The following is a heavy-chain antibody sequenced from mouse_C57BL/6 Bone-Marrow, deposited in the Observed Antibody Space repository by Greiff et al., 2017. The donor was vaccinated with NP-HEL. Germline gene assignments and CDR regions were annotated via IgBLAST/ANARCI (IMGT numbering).Heavy chain of an antibody. V-gene: IGHV1-63*01. CDR3: ARGSSCYYGSSPWYFDV. J-gene: IGHJ1*03. CDR1: GYTFTNYW. D-gene: IGHD1-1*01. Sequence: VQLQQSGAELVRPGTSVKMSCKASGYTFTNYWIGWAKQRPGHGLEWIGDIYPGGGYTNYNEKFKGKATLTADKSSSTAYMQFSSLTSEDSAIYYCARGSSCYYGSSPWYFDVWGTGTTVTVSS. CDR2: IYPGGGYT.